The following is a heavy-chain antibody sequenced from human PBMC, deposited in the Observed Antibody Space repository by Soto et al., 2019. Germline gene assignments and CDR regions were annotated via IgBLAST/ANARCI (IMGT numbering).Heavy chain of an antibody. CDR1: GGPFSSGGFY. CDR2: IYYTGST. D-gene: IGHD3-3*01. CDR3: ARADIWSGYNYCMDV. Sequence: SETLSLTCTVSGGPFSSGGFYWSWIRQHPGEGLEWIGYIYYTGSTYYNPSLKSRVSISVDLSKNQFSLSLTSVTAADTAVYYCARADIWSGYNYCMDVWGRGTTVNVSS. J-gene: IGHJ6*03. V-gene: IGHV4-31*03.